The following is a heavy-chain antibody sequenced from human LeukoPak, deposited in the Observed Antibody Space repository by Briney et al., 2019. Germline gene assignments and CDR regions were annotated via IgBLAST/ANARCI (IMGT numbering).Heavy chain of an antibody. J-gene: IGHJ4*02. CDR1: GFTFSNYA. CDR3: GKDHGDFALDY. CDR2: ISGRGGST. Sequence: GSLRLSCVASGFTFSNYAISWVRQAPGKGLEWVSAISGRGGSTYYVDSVKGRFTISRDNSKNTLYLQMNSLRAEDTAVYYCGKDHGDFALDYWGQGTLVTVSS. V-gene: IGHV3-23*01. D-gene: IGHD4-17*01.